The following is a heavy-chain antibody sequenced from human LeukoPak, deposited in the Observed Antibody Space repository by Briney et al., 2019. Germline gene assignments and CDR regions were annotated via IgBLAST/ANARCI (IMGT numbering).Heavy chain of an antibody. CDR2: IYTSGST. J-gene: IGHJ6*02. CDR3: ASLIVVVPAAMQDYYYYGMDV. CDR1: GGSISSYY. D-gene: IGHD2-2*01. V-gene: IGHV4-4*07. Sequence: PSETLSLTCTVSGGSISSYYWSWIRQPAGKGLEWIGRIYTSGSTNYNPSLKSRVTMSVDTSKNQFSLKLSSVTAADTAVYYCASLIVVVPAAMQDYYYYGMDVWGQGTTVTVSS.